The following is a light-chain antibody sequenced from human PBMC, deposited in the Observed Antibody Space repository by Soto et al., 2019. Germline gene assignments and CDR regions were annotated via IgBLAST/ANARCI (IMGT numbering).Light chain of an antibody. V-gene: IGKV1-5*03. J-gene: IGKJ2*01. CDR2: RAS. CDR1: QSIRSR. CDR3: QQYSGYPYT. Sequence: DIQMTQSPSTLSASVGDRVTINCRASQSIRSRLAWYQQKLGKAPNLLIYRASTLASGVPSRFSGSGSGTDFTLTISSLQPDDFATYHCQQYSGYPYTFDQGTKREIK.